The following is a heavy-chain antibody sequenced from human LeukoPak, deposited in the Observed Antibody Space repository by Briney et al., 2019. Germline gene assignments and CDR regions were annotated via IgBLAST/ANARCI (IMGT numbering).Heavy chain of an antibody. CDR3: AKGGRIVATILGAFDI. V-gene: IGHV3-23*01. CDR2: ISGSGGST. J-gene: IGHJ3*02. CDR1: GFTFSGYA. Sequence: GGSLRLSCAASGFTFSGYAMSWVRQAPGKGLEWVSAISGSGGSTYYADSVKGRFTISRDNSKNTLYLQMNSLRAEDTAVYYCAKGGRIVATILGAFDIWGQGTMVTVSS. D-gene: IGHD5-12*01.